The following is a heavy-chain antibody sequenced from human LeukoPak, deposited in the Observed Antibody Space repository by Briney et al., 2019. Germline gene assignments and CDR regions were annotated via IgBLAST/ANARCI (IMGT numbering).Heavy chain of an antibody. CDR2: INPSGGST. J-gene: IGHJ3*02. Sequence: ASVKVSCKASGYTFTSYYMHWVRQAPGQGLEWMGIINPSGGSTSYAQKFQGRVTMTRDTSISTAYMELSRLRSDDTAVYYCARTLRDYGDSRDAFDIWGQGTMVTVSS. CDR3: ARTLRDYGDSRDAFDI. CDR1: GYTFTSYY. D-gene: IGHD4-17*01. V-gene: IGHV1-46*01.